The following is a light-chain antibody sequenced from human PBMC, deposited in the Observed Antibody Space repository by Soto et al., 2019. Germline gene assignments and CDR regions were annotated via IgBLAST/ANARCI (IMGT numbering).Light chain of an antibody. CDR3: QQYNEYSKT. Sequence: DIQVTQSPSTLSASVGDRVTITCRISQTISNSLAWFQQKPGKAPKLLIYKASTLEGGVPSRFNGSGSGTEFTLFISSLQPDDFATYYCQQYNEYSKTFGQGTKVEI. J-gene: IGKJ1*01. CDR2: KAS. V-gene: IGKV1-5*03. CDR1: QTISNS.